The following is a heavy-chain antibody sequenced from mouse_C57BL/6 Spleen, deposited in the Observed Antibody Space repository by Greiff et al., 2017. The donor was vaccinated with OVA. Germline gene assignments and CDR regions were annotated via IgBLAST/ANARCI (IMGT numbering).Heavy chain of an antibody. CDR3: AINDYDVGSRCAY. D-gene: IGHD2-4*01. CDR1: GYTFTSYW. V-gene: IGHV1-74*01. CDR2: IHPSDSDT. J-gene: IGHJ3*01. Sequence: QVQLQQPGAELVKPGASVKVSCKASGYTFTSYWMHWVKQRPGQGLEWIGRIHPSDSDTNYNQKFKGKATLPVDKSSSTAYMQRSSLTSEDSSVYYCAINDYDVGSRCAYWGQGTLVTVSA.